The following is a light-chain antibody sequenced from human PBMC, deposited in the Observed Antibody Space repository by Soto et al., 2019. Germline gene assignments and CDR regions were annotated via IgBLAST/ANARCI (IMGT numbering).Light chain of an antibody. CDR2: DAS. V-gene: IGKV3-11*01. J-gene: IGKJ5*01. Sequence: IVLTQSPATLSLSPGERATLSCRASQSVSNYLAWYQQKPGQAPRLLIYDASNRATDIPARFSGSGSGTDFTLTINSLEPEDSAVYYCQQRSNWPSITFGQGTRLEIK. CDR3: QQRSNWPSIT. CDR1: QSVSNY.